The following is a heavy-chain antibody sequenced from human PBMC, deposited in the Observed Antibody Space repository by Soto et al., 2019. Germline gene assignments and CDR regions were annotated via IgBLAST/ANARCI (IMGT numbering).Heavy chain of an antibody. CDR3: ARVPDR. CDR2: IYYSGST. Sequence: PSETLSLTCTVSGGSISSYYWSWIRQPPGKGPEWIGYIYYSGSTNYNPSLKSRVTISVDTSKNQFSLKLSSVTTADTAVYYCARVPDRWGQATLVTVSS. CDR1: GGSISSYY. V-gene: IGHV4-59*01. D-gene: IGHD2-2*01. J-gene: IGHJ5*02.